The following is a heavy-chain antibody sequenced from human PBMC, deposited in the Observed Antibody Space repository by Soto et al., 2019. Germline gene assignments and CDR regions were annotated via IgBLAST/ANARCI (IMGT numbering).Heavy chain of an antibody. CDR3: ASRDPGTSVDY. Sequence: SETLSLTCAVSGGSFTSNNWWTWVRQPPGQGLEWIGEIYRTGSTKYNTSRESRVTISLDKSENQFSLKVTSLTAADTAVYYCASRDPGTSVDYWGQGTLVTVSS. CDR2: IYRTGST. D-gene: IGHD1-7*01. CDR1: GGSFTSNNW. J-gene: IGHJ4*02. V-gene: IGHV4-4*02.